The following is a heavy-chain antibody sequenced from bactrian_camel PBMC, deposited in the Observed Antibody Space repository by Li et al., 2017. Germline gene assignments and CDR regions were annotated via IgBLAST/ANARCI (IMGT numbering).Heavy chain of an antibody. J-gene: IGHJ4*01. V-gene: IGHV3S1*01. D-gene: IGHD6*01. Sequence: HVQLVESGGGLVQPGGSPRLSCAASGFTFSSTWMYWVRQAPGKGLEWVSGVSTGGGTSCYADSVKGRFTISRDHAKNTVYLQMNSLKSEDTALYYCATDRFFGSWGQGTQVTVS. CDR1: GFTFSSTW. CDR3: ATDRFFGS. CDR2: VSTGGGTS.